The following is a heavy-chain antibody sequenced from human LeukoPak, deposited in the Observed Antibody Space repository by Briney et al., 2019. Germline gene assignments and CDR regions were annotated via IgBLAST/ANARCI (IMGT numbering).Heavy chain of an antibody. CDR2: IYYSGST. CDR3: ARDRPPIIRDYGDYYYYGMDV. Sequence: PSQTLSLTCSVSGGSINSGTYHWSWIRQPPGKGLEWIGYIYYSGSTNYNPSLKSRVTISVDTSKNQFSLKLSSVTAADTAVYYCARDRPPIIRDYGDYYYYGMDVWGQGTTVTVSS. V-gene: IGHV4-61*01. CDR1: GGSINSGTYH. D-gene: IGHD4-17*01. J-gene: IGHJ6*02.